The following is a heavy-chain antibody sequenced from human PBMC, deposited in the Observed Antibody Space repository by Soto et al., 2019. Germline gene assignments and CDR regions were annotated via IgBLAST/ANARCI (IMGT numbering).Heavy chain of an antibody. V-gene: IGHV4-30-4*01. J-gene: IGHJ3*02. Sequence: SETLSLTCTVSGGSISSGDYYWSWIRQPPGKGLEWIGYTYYSGSTYYNPSLKSRVTISVDTSKNQFSLKLSSVTAADTAVYYCARVAPPTRYYYDSSGYDIWGQGTMVTVSS. CDR2: TYYSGST. CDR3: ARVAPPTRYYYDSSGYDI. D-gene: IGHD3-22*01. CDR1: GGSISSGDYY.